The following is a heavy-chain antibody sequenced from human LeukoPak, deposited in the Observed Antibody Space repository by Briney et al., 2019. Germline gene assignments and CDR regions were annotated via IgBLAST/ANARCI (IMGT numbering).Heavy chain of an antibody. CDR3: ARGDIVASHHSYFDY. V-gene: IGHV1-2*02. CDR2: INPYSGGT. J-gene: IGHJ4*02. D-gene: IGHD5-12*01. Sequence: ASVQVSCKASGYTFTGYYMHWVRQAPGQGLEWMGWINPYSGGTNSAQKFQGKFTMTRDTSISTAYMELSSLRSEDTAVYYCARGDIVASHHSYFDYGGRETGDTVSS. CDR1: GYTFTGYY.